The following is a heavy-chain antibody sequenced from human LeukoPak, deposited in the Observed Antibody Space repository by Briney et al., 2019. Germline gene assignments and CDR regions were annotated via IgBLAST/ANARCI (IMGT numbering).Heavy chain of an antibody. Sequence: PSETLSLTCSVSGGSLVAHHWSWIRQPPGKGLEWIGHVYDSGRTTYNPALKSRVTISPDTSRTQISLRLRSVTAADTAVYYGAGAVVPAEEKNWFDPWGQGTLVIVSS. CDR1: GGSLVAHH. J-gene: IGHJ5*02. D-gene: IGHD2-2*01. CDR3: AGAVVPAEEKNWFDP. V-gene: IGHV4-59*11. CDR2: VYDSGRT.